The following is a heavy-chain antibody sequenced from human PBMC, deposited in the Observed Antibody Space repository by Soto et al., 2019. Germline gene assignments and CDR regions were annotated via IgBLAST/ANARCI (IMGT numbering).Heavy chain of an antibody. CDR3: ARPRYDGSGTPFDH. J-gene: IGHJ4*02. CDR2: INSDGSST. V-gene: IGHV3-74*01. D-gene: IGHD3-22*01. Sequence: EVQLVESGGGIVQPGGSLRLSCAASGFTVSSYWMHWVRQVPGKGLVWVSRINSDGSSTSYADSVKGRFTISRDNAKNTLYLQMNSLTGEDTAVYYCARPRYDGSGTPFDHWGQGTLVTVSS. CDR1: GFTVSSYW.